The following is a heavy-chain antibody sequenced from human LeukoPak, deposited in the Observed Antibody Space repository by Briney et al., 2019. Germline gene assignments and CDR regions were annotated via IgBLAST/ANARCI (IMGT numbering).Heavy chain of an antibody. D-gene: IGHD2/OR15-2a*01. CDR1: GYSITSDYY. CDR2: ISHSGNT. CDR3: AGISTGSCFRH. V-gene: IGHV4-38-2*02. Sequence: SSQTLSLTCTVSGYSITSDYYWGWIRQSPARGLEWLGIISHSGNTYYDPSFKSRVPISRDTSKNQFSLQLNSVTAPDTALYYCAGISTGSCFRHWGQGTVVTVSS. J-gene: IGHJ1*01.